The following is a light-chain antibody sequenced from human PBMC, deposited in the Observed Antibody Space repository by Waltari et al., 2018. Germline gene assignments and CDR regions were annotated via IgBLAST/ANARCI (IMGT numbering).Light chain of an antibody. Sequence: EVILTQSPDTLSLSPGARAPPSCRASQNITNNYLPWYQQKPGLAPRLPIYDSSSRATGVPDRFSGSGSGTDFTLTIGRLEPEDYAVYYCQQRSRWPLTFGGGTKVEIK. CDR1: QNITNNY. V-gene: IGKV3D-20*02. CDR2: DSS. J-gene: IGKJ4*01. CDR3: QQRSRWPLT.